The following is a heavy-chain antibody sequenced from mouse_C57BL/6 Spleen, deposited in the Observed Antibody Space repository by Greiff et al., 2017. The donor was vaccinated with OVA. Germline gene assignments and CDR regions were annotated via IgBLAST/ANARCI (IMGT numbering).Heavy chain of an antibody. Sequence: EVQLQQSGPELVKPGASVKISCKASGYTFTDYYMNWVKQSHGKSLEWIGDINPNNGGTSYNQKFKGKATLTVDKSSSTAYMELRSLTSEDSAVYYCARALYYYGSSEGAMDYWGQGTSVTVSS. CDR3: ARALYYYGSSEGAMDY. D-gene: IGHD1-1*01. J-gene: IGHJ4*01. CDR2: INPNNGGT. V-gene: IGHV1-26*01. CDR1: GYTFTDYY.